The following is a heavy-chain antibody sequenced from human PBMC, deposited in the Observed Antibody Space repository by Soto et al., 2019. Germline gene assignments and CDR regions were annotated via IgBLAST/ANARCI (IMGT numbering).Heavy chain of an antibody. CDR1: GFTVSSNY. D-gene: IGHD6-19*01. CDR3: ARLNGYSSGYYFDY. V-gene: IGHV3-66*01. CDR2: IYSGGST. Sequence: EVQLVESGGGLVQPGGSLRLSCAASGFTVSSNYMSWVRQAPGKGLEWVSVIYSGGSTYYADSVKGRFTISRDNSKNTLYLQMNSLRAEDTAVYYCARLNGYSSGYYFDYWGQGTLVTVSS. J-gene: IGHJ4*02.